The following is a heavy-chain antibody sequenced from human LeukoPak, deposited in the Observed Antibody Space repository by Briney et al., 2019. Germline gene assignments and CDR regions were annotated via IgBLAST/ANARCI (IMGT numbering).Heavy chain of an antibody. D-gene: IGHD3-22*01. CDR3: TSAFPYYYDSSGPNLAAVD. Sequence: GGSLRLSCTASGFTFGDYAMSWFRQAPGKGLEWVGFIRSKAYGGTTEYAASVKGRFTISRDDSKSIAYLQMNSLKTEDTAVYYCTSAFPYYYDSSGPNLAAVDWGQGTLVTVSS. J-gene: IGHJ4*02. CDR2: IRSKAYGGTT. V-gene: IGHV3-49*03. CDR1: GFTFGDYA.